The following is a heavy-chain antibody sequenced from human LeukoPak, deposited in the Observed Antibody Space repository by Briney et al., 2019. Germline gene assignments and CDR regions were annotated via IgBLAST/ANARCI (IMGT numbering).Heavy chain of an antibody. V-gene: IGHV1-24*01. Sequence: ASVKVSCKVPGYTLTELSMHWVRQAPGKGLEWMGGFDPEDGEKIYAQKFQGRVTMTTDTSTSTAYMELRSLRSDDTAVYYCARDAIQFWEYYFDYWGQGPLVTVSS. CDR3: ARDAIQFWEYYFDY. J-gene: IGHJ4*02. CDR2: FDPEDGEK. D-gene: IGHD3-3*01. CDR1: GYTLTELS.